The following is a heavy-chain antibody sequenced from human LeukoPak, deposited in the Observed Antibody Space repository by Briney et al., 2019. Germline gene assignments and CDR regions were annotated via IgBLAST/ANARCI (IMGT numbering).Heavy chain of an antibody. Sequence: AEPLTLTCTVSGDPISNSNYYWAWIRRSPGEGLEWIRRIYYTGITYDNPVLKSRVHISIDTFKNQCSLKLTTVTAADSALYYCARHTRVTTVVRVYGMDVWGQGTTVTVSS. CDR2: IYYTGIT. D-gene: IGHD2-15*01. V-gene: IGHV4-39*01. J-gene: IGHJ6*02. CDR1: GDPISNSNYY. CDR3: ARHTRVTTVVRVYGMDV.